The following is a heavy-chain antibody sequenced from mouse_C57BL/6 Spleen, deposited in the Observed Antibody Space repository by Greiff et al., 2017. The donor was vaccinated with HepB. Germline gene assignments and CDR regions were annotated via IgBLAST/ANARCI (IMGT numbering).Heavy chain of an antibody. CDR3: ARWFTTVVASYYFDY. Sequence: VQLQQPGAELVKPGASVKLSCKASGYTFTSYWMHWVKQRPGQGLEWIGMIHPNSGSTNYNEKFKSKATLTVDKSSSTAYMQLSSLTSEDSAVYYCARWFTTVVASYYFDYWGQGTTLTVSS. J-gene: IGHJ2*01. CDR1: GYTFTSYW. V-gene: IGHV1-64*01. CDR2: IHPNSGST. D-gene: IGHD1-1*01.